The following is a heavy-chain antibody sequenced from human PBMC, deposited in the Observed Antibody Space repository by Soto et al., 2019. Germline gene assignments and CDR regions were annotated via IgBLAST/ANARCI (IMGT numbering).Heavy chain of an antibody. CDR3: AKDSTMPTSLYCYYYGLDV. D-gene: IGHD5-12*01. CDR1: GFTFSNYA. V-gene: IGHV3-23*01. CDR2: ISGRGGST. J-gene: IGHJ6*02. Sequence: EVQLLESGGGLVQPGGSLRLSCTASGFTFSNYAMSWVRQAPDKGLEWVSAISGRGGSTYYAVPVKGRFTISRDNSKNMLFLQMNSQRAEDTALYYCAKDSTMPTSLYCYYYGLDVWGQGTKVTVSS.